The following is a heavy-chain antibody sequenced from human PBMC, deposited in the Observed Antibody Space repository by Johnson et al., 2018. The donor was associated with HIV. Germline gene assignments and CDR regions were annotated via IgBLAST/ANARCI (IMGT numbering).Heavy chain of an antibody. CDR1: GFTFSSFG. J-gene: IGHJ3*02. Sequence: QVQLVESGGGVVQPGRSLRLSCAASGFTFSSFGMHWVRQAPGKGLEWVAVIWYDGSYKDYTDSVKGRFTISRDDSKNTVYLQMSSLSDEDTAMYYCTKDQKTGSYGDAFDIWGRGTMVTVSS. CDR2: IWYDGSYK. CDR3: TKDQKTGSYGDAFDI. D-gene: IGHD1-26*01. V-gene: IGHV3-33*06.